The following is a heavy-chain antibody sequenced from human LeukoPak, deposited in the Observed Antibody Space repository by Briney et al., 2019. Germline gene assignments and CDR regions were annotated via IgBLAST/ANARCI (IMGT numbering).Heavy chain of an antibody. CDR3: ARSTVTKPLDDY. CDR1: GFIFSIYS. J-gene: IGHJ4*02. CDR2: ISSSSSYI. D-gene: IGHD4-17*01. Sequence: GGSLRLSCAASGFIFSIYSVNCVRQAPGKGLEWVSSISSSSSYIYYADSVKGRFTISRDNAKNSLYLQMNSLRAEDTAVYYCARSTVTKPLDDYWGQGTLVTVSS. V-gene: IGHV3-21*01.